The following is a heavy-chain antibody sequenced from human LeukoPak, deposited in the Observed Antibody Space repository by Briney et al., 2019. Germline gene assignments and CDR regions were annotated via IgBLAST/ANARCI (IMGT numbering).Heavy chain of an antibody. J-gene: IGHJ4*02. Sequence: SETLSLTCTVSGGSISSSSYYWGWIRQPPGKGLEWIGSIYYSGSTYYNPSLKSRVTISVDTSKNQFSLKLSSVTAADTAVYYCARSVVVTLRLGELSFQDYWGQGTLVTVSS. CDR3: ARSVVVTLRLGELSFQDY. D-gene: IGHD3-16*02. CDR1: GGSISSSSYY. V-gene: IGHV4-39*07. CDR2: IYYSGST.